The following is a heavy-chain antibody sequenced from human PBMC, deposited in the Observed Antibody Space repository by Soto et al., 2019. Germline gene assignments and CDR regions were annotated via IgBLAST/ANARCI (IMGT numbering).Heavy chain of an antibody. D-gene: IGHD1-26*01. CDR2: ISGSGGST. Sequence: GGSLRLSCAASGVTFSSYAMSWVRQAPGKGLEWVSAISGSGGSTYYADSVKGRFTISRDNSKNTLYLQMNSLRAEDTAVYYCAKEEGGSNYYYYYGMDVWGQGTPVTVSS. J-gene: IGHJ6*02. V-gene: IGHV3-23*01. CDR1: GVTFSSYA. CDR3: AKEEGGSNYYYYYGMDV.